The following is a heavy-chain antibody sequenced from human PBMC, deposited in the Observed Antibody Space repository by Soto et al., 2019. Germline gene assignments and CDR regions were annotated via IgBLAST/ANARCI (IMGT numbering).Heavy chain of an antibody. Sequence: PWGSLRLSCAVSGFTFCDNAMRLCGQAPEKGLEWVSGINWKSDIGYADSVKGRFTISRDNAENSLYLQMNSLRAEDTALYYCAISQDRGGRTTFIYWGQGTQVTVSS. CDR1: GFTFCDNA. J-gene: IGHJ4*02. V-gene: IGHV3-9*01. CDR3: AISQDRGGRTTFIY. D-gene: IGHD3-16*01. CDR2: INWKSDI.